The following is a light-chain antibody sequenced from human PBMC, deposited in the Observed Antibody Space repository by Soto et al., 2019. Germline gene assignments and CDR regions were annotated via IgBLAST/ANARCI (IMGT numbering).Light chain of an antibody. J-gene: IGKJ2*01. CDR1: QSISSY. V-gene: IGKV1-39*01. Sequence: DIPMTQSPSSLSASVGDRVTITCRASQSISSYLNWYQQKPGKAPKLLIYAASSLQSGVPSRFSGSGSGTEFTLTISTLQPDDFATYYCQQYNYYSTFGQGTKLETK. CDR2: AAS. CDR3: QQYNYYST.